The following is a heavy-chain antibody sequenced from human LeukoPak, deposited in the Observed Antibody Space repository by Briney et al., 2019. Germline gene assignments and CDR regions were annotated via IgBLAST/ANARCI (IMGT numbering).Heavy chain of an antibody. CDR3: ARDPTVVVPSASFYYYMDG. J-gene: IGHJ6*03. Sequence: GGSLRLSCVASGFTFSSYNMNWVRQAPGKGLEWVSSITSSSTYIYYPDSVKGRFTFSRDNAKNYLYLQMNSLIPEDTAAYYCARDPTVVVPSASFYYYMDGWGKGTTVTVSS. D-gene: IGHD2-15*01. V-gene: IGHV3-21*01. CDR2: ITSSSTYI. CDR1: GFTFSSYN.